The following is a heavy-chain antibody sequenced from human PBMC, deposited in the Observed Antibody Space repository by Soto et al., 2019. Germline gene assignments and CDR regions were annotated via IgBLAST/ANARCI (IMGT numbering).Heavy chain of an antibody. CDR1: GSSISSYY. Sequence: PSETLSLTCTVSGSSISSYYWSWIRQPPGKGLEWIGYIYYSGSTNYNPSLKSRVTISVDTSKNQFSLKLSSVTAADTAVYYCARVYAYYFDYWGQGTLVTVSS. CDR2: IYYSGST. V-gene: IGHV4-59*01. J-gene: IGHJ4*02. CDR3: ARVYAYYFDY. D-gene: IGHD2-8*01.